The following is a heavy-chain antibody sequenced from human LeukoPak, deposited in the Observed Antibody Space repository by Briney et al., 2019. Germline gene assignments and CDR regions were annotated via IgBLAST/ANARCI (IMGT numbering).Heavy chain of an antibody. CDR2: IYYSGST. CDR3: ARRYYYDSSGYGYAFGI. D-gene: IGHD3-22*01. CDR1: GGSISSYY. Sequence: PSETLSLTCTVSGGSISSYYWSWIRQPPGKGLEWIGYIYYSGSTNYNPSLKSRVTISVDTSKNQFSLKLSSVTAADTAVYYCARRYYYDSSGYGYAFGIWGQGTMVTVSS. J-gene: IGHJ3*02. V-gene: IGHV4-59*01.